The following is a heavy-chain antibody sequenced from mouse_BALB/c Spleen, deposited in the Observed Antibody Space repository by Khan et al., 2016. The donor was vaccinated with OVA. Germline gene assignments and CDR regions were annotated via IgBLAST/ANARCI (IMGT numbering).Heavy chain of an antibody. CDR1: GYSITSDYA. CDR2: ITYSGST. J-gene: IGHJ1*01. Sequence: EVQLQVSGPGLVKPSQSLSLTCTVTGYSITSDYAWNWIRQFPGNKLEWMGYITYSGSTSYNPSLKSRISITRDTSKNQFFLQLNSVTTEDTATYFCARRSVWGAGTTVTVSS. V-gene: IGHV3-2*02. CDR3: ARRSV.